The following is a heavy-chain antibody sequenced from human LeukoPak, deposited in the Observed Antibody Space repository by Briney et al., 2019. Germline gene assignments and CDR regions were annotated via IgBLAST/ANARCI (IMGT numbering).Heavy chain of an antibody. CDR1: GGTFSSYA. D-gene: IGHD2-2*01. CDR2: IMPMFGKA. Sequence: SVKVSCKASGGTFSSYATSWVRQAPGQGLEWMGGIMPMFGKANYAQKFQGRVTTTADKATSTAYMELSSLRSEDTAVYYCAGGRTDIVVVPATLRNYYFDYWGQGTLVTVSS. V-gene: IGHV1-69*06. J-gene: IGHJ4*02. CDR3: AGGRTDIVVVPATLRNYYFDY.